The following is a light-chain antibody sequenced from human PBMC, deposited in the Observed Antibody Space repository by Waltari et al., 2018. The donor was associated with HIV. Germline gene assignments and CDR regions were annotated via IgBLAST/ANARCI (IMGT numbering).Light chain of an antibody. CDR1: SSNIGADYD. J-gene: IGLJ2*01. CDR3: QSYDRGLSASVV. Sequence: QSVLTQPPSVSGAPGQRVTISCTGGSSNIGADYDVHWYQQIPGTAPKLLISGDKNRPSGGPDRFSASKSGTSAPLASTGLQAEDEADYFCQSYDRGLSASVVFGGGTKLTVL. CDR2: GDK. V-gene: IGLV1-40*01.